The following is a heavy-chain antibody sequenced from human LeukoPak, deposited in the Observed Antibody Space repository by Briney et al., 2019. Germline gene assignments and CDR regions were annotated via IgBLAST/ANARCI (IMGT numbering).Heavy chain of an antibody. CDR3: ARVSSSWYQDWYFDL. D-gene: IGHD6-13*01. J-gene: IGHJ2*01. Sequence: GSLRLSCAASGFTFSSYWMSWVRQPPGKGLEWIGSIYYSGSTYYNPSLKSRVTISVDTSKNQFSLKLSSVTAADTAVYYCARVSSSWYQDWYFDLWGRGTLVTVSS. CDR2: IYYSGST. V-gene: IGHV4-39*07. CDR1: GFTFSSYW.